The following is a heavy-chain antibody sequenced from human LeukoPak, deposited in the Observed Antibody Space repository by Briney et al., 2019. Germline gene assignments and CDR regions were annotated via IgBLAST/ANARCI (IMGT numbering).Heavy chain of an antibody. V-gene: IGHV4-38-2*02. CDR1: GYSISSGYY. CDR2: IYYSGST. Sequence: SSETLSLTCTVSGYSISSGYYWGWIRQPPGKGLEWIGSIYYSGSTYYNPSLKSRVTISVDTSKNQFSLKLSSVTAADTAVYYCARDFNSSGSRGAFDIWGQGTMVTVSS. CDR3: ARDFNSSGSRGAFDI. J-gene: IGHJ3*02. D-gene: IGHD3-22*01.